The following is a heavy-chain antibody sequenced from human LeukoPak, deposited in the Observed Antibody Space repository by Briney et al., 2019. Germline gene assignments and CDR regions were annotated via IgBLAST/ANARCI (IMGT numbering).Heavy chain of an antibody. CDR2: ISAYNGNT. CDR1: GYTFTSYG. D-gene: IGHD3-22*01. Sequence: ASVKVCCKASGYTFTSYGISWVRQAPGQGLEWMGWISAYNGNTNYAQKVQGRVSMTTDTSTSKAYMELRSLRSDDTAVYYCARDYMIVSGGGFDPWGQGTLVTVSS. J-gene: IGHJ5*02. V-gene: IGHV1-18*01. CDR3: ARDYMIVSGGGFDP.